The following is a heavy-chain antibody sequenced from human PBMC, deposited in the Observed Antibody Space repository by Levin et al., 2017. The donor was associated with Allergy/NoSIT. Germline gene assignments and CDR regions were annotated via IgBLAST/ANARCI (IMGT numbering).Heavy chain of an antibody. D-gene: IGHD5-24*01. V-gene: IGHV3-23*01. CDR2: ITGSGGNT. J-gene: IGHJ4*02. Sequence: GGSLRLSCAGAGFTFSNYAMSWVRQAPGKGLEWVSLITGSGGNTYYADSVKGRFTVSRDNSKNTLYLQMNSLRAEDTAVYFCAKDNRDGYNSVDYWGQPTLVTVSS. CDR1: GFTFSNYA. CDR3: AKDNRDGYNSVDY.